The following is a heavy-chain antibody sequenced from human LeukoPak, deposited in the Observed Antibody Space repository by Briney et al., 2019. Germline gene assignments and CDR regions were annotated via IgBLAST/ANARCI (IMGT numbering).Heavy chain of an antibody. Sequence: SETLSLTCTVSGGSISSYYWSWIRQPAGKGLEWIGRIYTSGSTNYNPSLKSRVTMSVDTSKNQFSLKLISVTAADTAVYYCARADCSGGSCYYDYWGQGTLVTVSS. D-gene: IGHD2-15*01. CDR1: GGSISSYY. CDR2: IYTSGST. J-gene: IGHJ4*02. CDR3: ARADCSGGSCYYDY. V-gene: IGHV4-4*07.